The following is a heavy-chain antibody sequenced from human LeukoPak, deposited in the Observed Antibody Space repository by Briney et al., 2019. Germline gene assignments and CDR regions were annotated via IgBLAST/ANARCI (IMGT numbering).Heavy chain of an antibody. D-gene: IGHD3-22*01. CDR3: ARDEGSDYYDSLDY. CDR2: INHSGST. V-gene: IGHV4-34*01. J-gene: IGHJ4*02. CDR1: GGSFNGYY. Sequence: PSETLSLTCAVYGGSFNGYYCSWIRQPPGKGLEWIGEINHSGSTNYNPSLKSRFTISVDTSRNQFSLKLSSVAAADTAVYYCARDEGSDYYDSLDYWGQGTLVTVSS.